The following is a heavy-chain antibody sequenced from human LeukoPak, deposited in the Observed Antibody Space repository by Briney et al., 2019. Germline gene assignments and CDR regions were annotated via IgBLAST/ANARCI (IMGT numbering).Heavy chain of an antibody. D-gene: IGHD6-13*01. CDR2: ISGSGGST. CDR1: GFTFSSYA. V-gene: IGHV3-23*01. Sequence: GGSLRLSCAASGFTFSSYAMSWVRQAPGKGLEWVSAISGSGGSTYYADSVKGRFTISRDNSKNTLYLQMNSLRAEDTAVYYCARRGSSWLARHFDYWGQGTLVTVSS. CDR3: ARRGSSWLARHFDY. J-gene: IGHJ4*02.